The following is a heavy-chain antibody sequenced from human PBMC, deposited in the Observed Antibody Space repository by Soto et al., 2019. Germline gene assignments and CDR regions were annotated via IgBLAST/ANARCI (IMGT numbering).Heavy chain of an antibody. CDR3: TTDDDFPVMVLFAY. J-gene: IGHJ4*02. CDR2: IKSKTDGGTT. Sequence: GGSLRLSCAASGFTFSNAWMNWVRQAPGKGLEWVGRIKSKTDGGTTDYAAPVKGRFTISRDDSKNTLYLQMNSLKTEDTAVYYCTTDDDFPVMVLFAYWGQGTLVTVSS. D-gene: IGHD5-18*01. V-gene: IGHV3-15*07. CDR1: GFTFSNAW.